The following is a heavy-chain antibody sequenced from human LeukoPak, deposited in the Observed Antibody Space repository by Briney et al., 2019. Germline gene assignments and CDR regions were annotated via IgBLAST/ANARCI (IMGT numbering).Heavy chain of an antibody. V-gene: IGHV4-61*02. Sequence: PSQTLSLTCTVSGGSISSGSYYWSWIRQPAGTGLEWIGRIYTSGSTNYNPSLKSRVTISVDTSKNQFSLKLSSVTAADTAVYYCARGGYHYGSGSSPFDYWGQGTLVTVSS. CDR1: GGSISSGSYY. D-gene: IGHD3-10*01. J-gene: IGHJ4*02. CDR2: IYTSGST. CDR3: ARGGYHYGSGSSPFDY.